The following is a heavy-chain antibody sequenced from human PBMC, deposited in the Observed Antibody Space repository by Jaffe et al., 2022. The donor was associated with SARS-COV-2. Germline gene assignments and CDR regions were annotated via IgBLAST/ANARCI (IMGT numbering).Heavy chain of an antibody. D-gene: IGHD2-2*01. CDR2: IKQDGSEK. J-gene: IGHJ3*02. CDR3: ARDAFDHSGYCSSTSCRNDAFDI. V-gene: IGHV3-7*01. CDR1: GFTFSSYW. Sequence: EVQLVESGGGLVQPGGSLRLSCAASGFTFSSYWMSWVRQAPGKGLEWVANIKQDGSEKYYVDSVKGRFTISRDNAKNSLYLQMNSLRAEDTAVYYCARDAFDHSGYCSSTSCRNDAFDIWGQGTMVTVSS.